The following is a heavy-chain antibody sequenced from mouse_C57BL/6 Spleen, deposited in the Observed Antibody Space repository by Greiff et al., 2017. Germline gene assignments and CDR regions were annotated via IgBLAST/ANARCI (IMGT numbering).Heavy chain of an antibody. D-gene: IGHD1-1*01. Sequence: QVQLQQSGAELVMPGASVKLSCKASGYTFTSYWMHWVKQRPGQGLEWIGEIDPSDSYTNYNQKFKGKSTLTVDKSSSTAYMQLSSLTSEDSAVYYCARRNYGGYMDYWGQGTSVTVSS. CDR2: IDPSDSYT. CDR3: ARRNYGGYMDY. V-gene: IGHV1-69*01. J-gene: IGHJ4*01. CDR1: GYTFTSYW.